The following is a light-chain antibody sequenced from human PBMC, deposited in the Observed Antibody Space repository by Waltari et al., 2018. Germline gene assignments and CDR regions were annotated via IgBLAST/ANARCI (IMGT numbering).Light chain of an antibody. Sequence: DIVMTQSPDSLAVSLGERATINCKSSQSGLYNSNNKNYLAWYQQKPGQPPKLLIYWASIRESGVPYRFSGSGSGTDFTLTISSLQAEDVAVYYCQQYYSTPLTFGGGTKVEIK. CDR1: QSGLYNSNNKNY. J-gene: IGKJ4*01. CDR2: WAS. CDR3: QQYYSTPLT. V-gene: IGKV4-1*01.